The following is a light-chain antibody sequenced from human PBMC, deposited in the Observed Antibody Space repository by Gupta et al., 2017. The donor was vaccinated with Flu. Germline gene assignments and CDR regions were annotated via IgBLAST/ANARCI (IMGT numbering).Light chain of an antibody. Sequence: EIVMTQSPATLSVSPGERTTLSCRASQSVSSNLAWYQQKPGQAPRLLIYGASTRDTGIPARFSGSGYGTEFTLNISSRQSEDYAVYYCQQYSNWPPWTFGQGTKVEIK. J-gene: IGKJ1*01. CDR2: GAS. CDR3: QQYSNWPPWT. V-gene: IGKV3-15*01. CDR1: QSVSSN.